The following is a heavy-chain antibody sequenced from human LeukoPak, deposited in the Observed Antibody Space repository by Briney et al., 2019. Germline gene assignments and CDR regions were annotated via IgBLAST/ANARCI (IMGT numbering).Heavy chain of an antibody. CDR2: INHSGST. Sequence: PSETLCPTCAVYGGSFRGYYWSWSRQPPGQGQEWSGEINHSGSTNYTPSLKSRVTISVDTSKNQFSLKLSSVTAADTAVYYCARGSRRVSSSWYGSRGYFDYWGQGTLVTVSS. D-gene: IGHD6-13*01. CDR3: ARGSRRVSSSWYGSRGYFDY. J-gene: IGHJ4*02. CDR1: GGSFRGYY. V-gene: IGHV4-34*01.